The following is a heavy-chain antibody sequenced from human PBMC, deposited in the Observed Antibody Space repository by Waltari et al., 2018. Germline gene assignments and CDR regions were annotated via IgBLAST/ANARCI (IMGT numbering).Heavy chain of an antibody. V-gene: IGHV3-23*01. Sequence: EVQLLESGGGLVQPGGSLRLSCAASGFTFSSYAMSWVRQAPGKGLEWALSIIGSGGSTYYADSVKGRFTISRDNSKNTLYLQMNSLRAEDTAVYYCAKEAGIAAGYWYFDLWGRGTLVTVSS. CDR2: IIGSGGST. J-gene: IGHJ2*01. CDR3: AKEAGIAAGYWYFDL. CDR1: GFTFSSYA. D-gene: IGHD6-13*01.